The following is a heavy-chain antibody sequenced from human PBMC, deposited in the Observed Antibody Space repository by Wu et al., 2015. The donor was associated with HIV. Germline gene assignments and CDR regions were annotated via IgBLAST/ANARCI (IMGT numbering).Heavy chain of an antibody. Sequence: QVQVVQSGTEVKKPGTSITMSCETSGYSFTNHLIHWVRQAPGQGLEWMGWINADTGDTRYAQKFQGRVTLTRDTSISTTYMELSGLKSDDTAVYYCARYIGYCYFDFWAVALWSLSPQ. CDR2: INADTGDT. V-gene: IGHV1-2*02. CDR3: ARYIGYCYFDF. J-gene: IGHJ2*01. CDR1: GYSFTNHL.